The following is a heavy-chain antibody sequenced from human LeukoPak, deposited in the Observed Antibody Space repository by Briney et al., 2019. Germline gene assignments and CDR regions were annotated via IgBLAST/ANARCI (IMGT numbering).Heavy chain of an antibody. CDR2: IWYDGTNT. Sequence: PGGSLRLSCAASGFTFSSYGMHWVRQDPGKGLEWVAVIWYDGTNTYYADSVKGRFTISRDNSKNTLYLQMNSLRAEDTAVYYCARDFCSGGSCYPDAFDIWGQGTMVTVSS. V-gene: IGHV3-33*01. CDR1: GFTFSSYG. D-gene: IGHD2-15*01. CDR3: ARDFCSGGSCYPDAFDI. J-gene: IGHJ3*02.